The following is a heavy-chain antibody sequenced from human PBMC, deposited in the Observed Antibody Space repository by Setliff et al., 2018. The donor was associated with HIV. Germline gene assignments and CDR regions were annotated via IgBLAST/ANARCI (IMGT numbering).Heavy chain of an antibody. CDR2: INPDNGGT. V-gene: IGHV1-2*02. D-gene: IGHD1-26*01. Sequence: ASVKVSCKTSGYTFSDYYIHWVRQAPGQGLEWMGWINPDNGGTSYAQVRDRVTMTRDTSISTAYMDLSSLTSDDTAVYYCALASIVSTARWNHWGRGTLVTV. J-gene: IGHJ4*02. CDR1: GYTFSDYY. CDR3: ALASIVSTARWNH.